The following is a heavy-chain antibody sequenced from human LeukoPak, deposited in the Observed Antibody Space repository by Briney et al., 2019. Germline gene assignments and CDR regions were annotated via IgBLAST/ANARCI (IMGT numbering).Heavy chain of an antibody. CDR3: ARLYCSSTSCPGYYYYYMDV. CDR2: ISAYNGNT. D-gene: IGHD2-2*01. CDR1: GYTFTSYG. Sequence: ASVKVSCKASGYTFTSYGISWVRQAPGQGLEWMGWISAYNGNTNYAQKLQGRVTMTTDTSTSTAYMELRSLRSDDTAVYYCARLYCSSTSCPGYYYYYMDVWGKGTTVTVSS. V-gene: IGHV1-18*01. J-gene: IGHJ6*03.